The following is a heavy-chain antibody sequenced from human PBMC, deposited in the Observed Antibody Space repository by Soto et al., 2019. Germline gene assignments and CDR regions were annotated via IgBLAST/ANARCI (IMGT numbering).Heavy chain of an antibody. CDR2: ISYDGNNE. Sequence: QVQMVESGGGLVQPGRSLRLTCTASGFNFNRFAIHWVRQAPGKGLEWVAVISYDGNNEYVAVPLRDRFAISRDNSQNTVFLQIDDVRVEDPARYYCARDPSTQYWRGPENHWGQGSLVIVSS. V-gene: IGHV3-30*09. CDR1: GFNFNRFA. J-gene: IGHJ5*02. D-gene: IGHD2-15*01. CDR3: ARDPSTQYWRGPENH.